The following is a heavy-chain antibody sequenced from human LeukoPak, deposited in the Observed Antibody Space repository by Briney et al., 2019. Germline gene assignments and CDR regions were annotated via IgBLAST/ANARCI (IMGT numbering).Heavy chain of an antibody. CDR3: ARGEYCTNGVCPGDY. V-gene: IGHV1-18*01. CDR1: GYTFTSYG. Sequence: ASVKVSCKASGYTFTSYGISWVRQAPGRGLEWMGWISAYNGNTNYAQKLQGRVTMTTDTSTSTAYMELRSLRSDDTAVYYCARGEYCTNGVCPGDYWGQGTLVTVSS. D-gene: IGHD2-8*01. J-gene: IGHJ4*02. CDR2: ISAYNGNT.